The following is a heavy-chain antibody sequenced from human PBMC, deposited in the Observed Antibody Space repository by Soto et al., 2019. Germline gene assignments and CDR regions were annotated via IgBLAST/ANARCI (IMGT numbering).Heavy chain of an antibody. Sequence: GGSLRLSCAASGFTFSSYGMHWVRQAPGKGLEWVAVIWYDGSNKYYADSVKGRFTISRDNSKNTLYLQMNSLRAEDTAVYYCARESSYYDSSGSNYYYYGMDVWGQGTTVTVSS. V-gene: IGHV3-33*01. CDR3: ARESSYYDSSGSNYYYYGMDV. D-gene: IGHD3-22*01. CDR1: GFTFSSYG. CDR2: IWYDGSNK. J-gene: IGHJ6*02.